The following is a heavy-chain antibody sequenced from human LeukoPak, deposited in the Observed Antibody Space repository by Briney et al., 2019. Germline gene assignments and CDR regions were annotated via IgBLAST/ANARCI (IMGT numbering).Heavy chain of an antibody. D-gene: IGHD1-26*01. CDR3: ARGGNYWPQWWFDP. CDR2: ISFSGRT. CDR1: GGSISSSNYY. V-gene: IGHV4-39*07. J-gene: IGHJ5*02. Sequence: SETLSLTCTVSGGSISSSNYYWGWIRQPPGKGLEWIGSISFSGRTYFNPSLKSRVTMSLDASKYQFSLELNSVTPADTAVYYCARGGNYWPQWWFDPWGRGTLVSVSS.